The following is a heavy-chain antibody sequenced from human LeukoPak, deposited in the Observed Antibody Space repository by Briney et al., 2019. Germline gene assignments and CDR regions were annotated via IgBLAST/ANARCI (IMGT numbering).Heavy chain of an antibody. Sequence: SETLSLTCTVSGGSISNYYWSWIRQPPGKGLEWIGYIYYSGSTNYNPSLKSRVTISVDTSKSQFSLKLSSMTAADTAVYYCARQAYCTATSCYPFDYWGQGTLVTVSS. CDR1: GGSISNYY. CDR2: IYYSGST. V-gene: IGHV4-59*08. D-gene: IGHD2-15*01. J-gene: IGHJ4*02. CDR3: ARQAYCTATSCYPFDY.